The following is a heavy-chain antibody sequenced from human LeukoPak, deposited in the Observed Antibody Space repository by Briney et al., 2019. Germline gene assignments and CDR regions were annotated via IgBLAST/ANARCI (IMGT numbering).Heavy chain of an antibody. CDR3: AREGAAAAPY. CDR2: ISSSSSYI. Sequence: GGSLGLSCAASGFTFSSYSMNWVRQAPGKGLEWVSAISSSSSYIYYADSVKGRFTISRDNARNSLYLQMNSLRAEDTATYYCAREGAAAAPYWGQGTLVTVSS. CDR1: GFTFSSYS. J-gene: IGHJ4*02. V-gene: IGHV3-21*01. D-gene: IGHD6-13*01.